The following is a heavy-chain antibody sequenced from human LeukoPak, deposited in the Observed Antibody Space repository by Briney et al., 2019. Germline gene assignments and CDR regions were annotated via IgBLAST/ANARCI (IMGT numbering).Heavy chain of an antibody. Sequence: KTSETLSLTCTVSGGSISSYYWNWIRQPAGKGLEWIGRIYTSGSTNYNPSLKSRVTMSVDTSKNQFSLKLSSVTAADTAVYYCARDALYCSSTSCYRYWYFDLWGRGTLVTVSS. D-gene: IGHD2-2*01. V-gene: IGHV4-4*07. CDR3: ARDALYCSSTSCYRYWYFDL. CDR1: GGSISSYY. CDR2: IYTSGST. J-gene: IGHJ2*01.